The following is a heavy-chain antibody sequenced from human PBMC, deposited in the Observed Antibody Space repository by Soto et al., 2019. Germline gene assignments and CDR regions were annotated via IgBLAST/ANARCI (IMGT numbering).Heavy chain of an antibody. D-gene: IGHD3-3*01. V-gene: IGHV3-7*02. CDR1: GFTFNKFW. CDR2: IKQDASEK. J-gene: IGHJ4*02. CDR3: ARALSQLRFFVFYFDY. Sequence: PGGSLRLSCAASGFTFNKFWMSWVRQAPGKGLEWVANIKQDASEKYYVDSVKGRFTISRDNAKNSLYLQMNSLRAEDTAVYYCARALSQLRFFVFYFDYWGQGTLVTVSS.